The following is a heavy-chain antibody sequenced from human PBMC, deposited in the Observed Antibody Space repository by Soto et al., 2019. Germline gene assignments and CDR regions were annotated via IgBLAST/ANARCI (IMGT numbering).Heavy chain of an antibody. CDR2: ISSSSSTI. CDR3: ARETDYVWGSYRPYYFDY. J-gene: IGHJ4*02. V-gene: IGHV3-48*02. Sequence: GGSLRLSCAASGFTFSSYSMNWVRQATGKGLEWVSYISSSSSTIYYADSVKGRFTISRDNAKNSLYLQMNSLRDEDTAVYYCARETDYVWGSYRPYYFDYWGQGTLVTVSS. CDR1: GFTFSSYS. D-gene: IGHD3-16*02.